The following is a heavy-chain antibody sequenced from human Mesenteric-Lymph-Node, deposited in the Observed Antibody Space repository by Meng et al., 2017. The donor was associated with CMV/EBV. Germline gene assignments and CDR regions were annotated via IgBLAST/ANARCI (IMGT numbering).Heavy chain of an antibody. D-gene: IGHD3-22*01. CDR1: GFTFSRYE. CDR3: ARDHYESDGYYSIASGI. J-gene: IGHJ3*02. Sequence: GGSLRLSCAASGFTFSRYEMTWVRQAPGRGLECIAYIGTGTTRKYADSVKGRFTISRHNAENLLYLQMDSLRAEDTAIYYCARDHYESDGYYSIASGIWGQGTMVTVSS. V-gene: IGHV3-48*03. CDR2: IGTGTTR.